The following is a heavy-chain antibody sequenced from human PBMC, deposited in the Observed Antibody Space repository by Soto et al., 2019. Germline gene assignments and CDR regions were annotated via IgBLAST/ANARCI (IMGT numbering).Heavy chain of an antibody. CDR1: GGSISSSSYY. V-gene: IGHV4-39*01. D-gene: IGHD5-12*01. CDR2: IYYSGST. Sequence: SETLSLTCTVSGGSISSSSYYWGWIRQPPGKGLEWIGSIYYSGSTYYNPSLKSRVTISVDTSKNQFSLKLSSVTAADTAVYYCARHEGIVATSDAFDIWGQGTMVTVSS. CDR3: ARHEGIVATSDAFDI. J-gene: IGHJ3*02.